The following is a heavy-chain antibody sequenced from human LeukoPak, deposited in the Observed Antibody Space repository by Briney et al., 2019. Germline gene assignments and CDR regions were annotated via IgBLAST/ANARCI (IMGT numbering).Heavy chain of an antibody. CDR3: ARVRGSYYYYGMDV. D-gene: IGHD2-15*01. V-gene: IGHV1-8*01. CDR1: GYTFSIYD. Sequence: GASVKVSCKASGYTFSIYDNNWVRQATGQGLEWMGWMNPNSGHTGYSQKFQGRGTMTRNTSISTAYMELSSLRSEDTAVYYCARVRGSYYYYGMDVWGQGTTVTVSS. J-gene: IGHJ6*02. CDR2: MNPNSGHT.